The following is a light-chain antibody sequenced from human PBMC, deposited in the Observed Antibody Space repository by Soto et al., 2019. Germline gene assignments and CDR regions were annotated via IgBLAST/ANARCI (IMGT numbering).Light chain of an antibody. Sequence: QMPQSPSSLSASLGDTVTITCWASQTNSSYLNWYHQEPGKATKLLIYGASILQSAVPLRFICSGHGTQFTLTISGLQPEDFATCYCQRSYSTTRTFGGGTTVDIK. J-gene: IGKJ4*01. CDR3: QRSYSTTRT. CDR2: GAS. CDR1: QTNSSY. V-gene: IGKV1-39*01.